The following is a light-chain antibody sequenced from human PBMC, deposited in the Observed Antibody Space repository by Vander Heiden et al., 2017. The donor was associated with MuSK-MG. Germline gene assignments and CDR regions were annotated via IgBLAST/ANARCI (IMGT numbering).Light chain of an antibody. Sequence: DIQMTQSPSSLSASVGDRVTITCRASQSISSYLNWYQQKPGKAPKLLIYAASSLQSGVPSRFSGSGSGTDFTLTISSLQPEDFATYYCQQCYSTPATFGQGTKVEIK. J-gene: IGKJ1*01. CDR2: AAS. V-gene: IGKV1-39*01. CDR3: QQCYSTPAT. CDR1: QSISSY.